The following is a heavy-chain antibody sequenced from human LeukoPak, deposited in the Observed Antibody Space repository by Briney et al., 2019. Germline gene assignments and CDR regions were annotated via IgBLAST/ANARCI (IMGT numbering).Heavy chain of an antibody. V-gene: IGHV3-23*01. CDR1: GFTFSSYA. CDR2: ISGSGGST. J-gene: IGHJ5*02. D-gene: IGHD3-10*01. Sequence: PGGSLRLSCAASGFTFSSYAMSWVRQAPGKGLEWVSDISGSGGSTYYADSVKGRFTISRDNSKNTLYLQMNSLRAEDTAVYYCAASGSGSYWWFDPWGQGTLVTVSS. CDR3: AASGSGSYWWFDP.